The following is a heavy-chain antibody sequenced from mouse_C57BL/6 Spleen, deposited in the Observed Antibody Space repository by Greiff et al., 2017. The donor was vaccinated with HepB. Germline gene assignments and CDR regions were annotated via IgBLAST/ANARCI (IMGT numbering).Heavy chain of an antibody. Sequence: QVQLQQSGAELVKPGASLKMSCKASGFTFTTYPIEWVKQNHGKSLEWIGNFHPYNDDTKYNEKFKGKATLTVDKSSSTVYLELSRLTSDDSAVYYCARGGFLITTVVPFAYWGQGTLVTVSA. J-gene: IGHJ3*01. V-gene: IGHV1-47*01. CDR1: GFTFTTYP. CDR2: FHPYNDDT. CDR3: ARGGFLITTVVPFAY. D-gene: IGHD1-1*01.